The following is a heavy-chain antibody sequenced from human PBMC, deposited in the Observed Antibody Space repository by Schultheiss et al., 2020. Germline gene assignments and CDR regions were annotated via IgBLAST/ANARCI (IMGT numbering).Heavy chain of an antibody. D-gene: IGHD5-12*01. V-gene: IGHV3-7*01. CDR2: IKQDGSEK. CDR3: ARDGGGYDYYYYYYMDV. Sequence: GESLKISCAASGFTFSSYWMSWVRQAPGKGLEWVANIKQDGSEKYYVDSVKGRFTISRDNAKNSLYLQMNSLRAEDTAVYYCARDGGGYDYYYYYYMDVWGKGTTVTVSS. CDR1: GFTFSSYW. J-gene: IGHJ6*03.